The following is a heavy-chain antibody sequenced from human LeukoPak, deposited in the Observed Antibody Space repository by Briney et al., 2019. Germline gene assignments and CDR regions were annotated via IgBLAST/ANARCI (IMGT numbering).Heavy chain of an antibody. CDR3: ARGEVGDRSGFAHFDY. D-gene: IGHD3-22*01. V-gene: IGHV1-69*05. Sequence: SVTDSFRARRGTLNTYGISWVGPPPGEGGEWLGGSIPMCGTAKYAQKFQGRATMTTDSSTGTAYMQLSSLRSEDTAVYFCARGEVGDRSGFAHFDYWGQGSLVTVSS. CDR1: RGTLNTYG. CDR2: SIPMCGTA. J-gene: IGHJ4*02.